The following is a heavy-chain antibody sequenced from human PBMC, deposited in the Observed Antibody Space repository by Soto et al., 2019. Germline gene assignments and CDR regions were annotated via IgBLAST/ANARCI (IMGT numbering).Heavy chain of an antibody. J-gene: IGHJ3*02. CDR1: GFTFDDYA. Sequence: LRLSCAASGFTFDDYAMHWVRQAPGKGLEWVSGISWNSGSIGYADSVKGRFTISRDNAKNSLYLQMNSLRAEDTALYHCAKDVGYSYGSDAFDIWGQGTMVTV. V-gene: IGHV3-9*01. D-gene: IGHD5-18*01. CDR2: ISWNSGSI. CDR3: AKDVGYSYGSDAFDI.